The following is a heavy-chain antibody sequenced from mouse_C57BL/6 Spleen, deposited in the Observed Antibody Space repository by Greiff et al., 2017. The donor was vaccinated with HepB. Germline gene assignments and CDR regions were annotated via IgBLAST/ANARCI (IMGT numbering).Heavy chain of an antibody. CDR1: GFSLTSYG. CDR3: ARKNYGTYYAMDY. D-gene: IGHD1-1*01. J-gene: IGHJ4*01. Sequence: VHLVESGPGLVQPSQSLSITCTVSGFSLTSYGVHWVRQSPGKGLEWLGVIWSGGSTDYNAAFISRLSISKDNSKSQVFFKMNSLQADDTAIYYCARKNYGTYYAMDYWGQGTSVTVSS. CDR2: IWSGGST. V-gene: IGHV2-2*01.